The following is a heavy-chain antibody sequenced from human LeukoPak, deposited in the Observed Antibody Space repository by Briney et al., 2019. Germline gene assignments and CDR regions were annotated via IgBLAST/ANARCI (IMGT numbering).Heavy chain of an antibody. CDR2: IFSGGST. D-gene: IGHD3-10*02. CDR1: GFTFSSYS. V-gene: IGHV3-66*01. Sequence: GGSLRLSCAASGFTFSSYSMNWVRQAPGKGLEWVSVIFSGGSTYYADSVKGRFTISRDNSKNTLYLQMNSLRAEDTAVYYCARGYVQGNWGQGTLVTVSS. J-gene: IGHJ4*02. CDR3: ARGYVQGN.